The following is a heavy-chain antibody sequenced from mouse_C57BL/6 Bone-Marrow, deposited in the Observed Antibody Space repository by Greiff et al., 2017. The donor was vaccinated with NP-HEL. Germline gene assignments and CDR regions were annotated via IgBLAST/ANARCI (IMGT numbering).Heavy chain of an antibody. J-gene: IGHJ1*03. V-gene: IGHV1-50*01. CDR1: GYTFTSYW. CDR2: IDPSASYT. CDR3: ARRDFDWYFDV. Sequence: QVQLQQPGAELVKPGASVKLSCKASGYTFTSYWMQWVKQRPGQGLEWIGEIDPSASYTNYNQKFKGTATLTVDTSSSTAYMQLSSLTSEDSAVYYCARRDFDWYFDVWGTGTTVTVSS.